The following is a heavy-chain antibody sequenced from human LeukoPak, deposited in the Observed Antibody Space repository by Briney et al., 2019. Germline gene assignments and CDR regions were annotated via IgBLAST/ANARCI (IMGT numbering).Heavy chain of an antibody. CDR3: ASSTVVSRANWFDP. CDR1: GFTFSSYA. CDR2: ISGSGGST. Sequence: GGSLRLSCAASGFTFSSYAMSWVRQAPGKGLEWVSAISGSGGSTYYADSVKGRFTISRDNSKNTLYLQMNSLRAEDTAVYYCASSTVVSRANWFDPWGQGTLSPSPQ. J-gene: IGHJ5*02. D-gene: IGHD4-23*01. V-gene: IGHV3-23*01.